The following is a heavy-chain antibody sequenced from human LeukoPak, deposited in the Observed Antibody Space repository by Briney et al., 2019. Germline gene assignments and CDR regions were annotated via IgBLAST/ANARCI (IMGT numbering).Heavy chain of an antibody. D-gene: IGHD3-22*01. CDR1: GGTFSSYA. CDR2: IIPIFGTA. J-gene: IGHJ4*02. CDR3: ARVLRPYYYDSSGYSHPFDY. V-gene: IGHV1-69*05. Sequence: SVKVSCKASGGTFSSYAISWVRQAPGQGLEWMGGIIPIFGTANYAQKFQGRVTMTRDTSTSTVYMELSSLRSEDTAVYYCARVLRPYYYDSSGYSHPFDYWGQGTLVTVSS.